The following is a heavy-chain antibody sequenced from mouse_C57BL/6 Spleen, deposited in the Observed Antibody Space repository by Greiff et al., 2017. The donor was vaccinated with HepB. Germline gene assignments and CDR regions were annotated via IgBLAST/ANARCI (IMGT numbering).Heavy chain of an antibody. CDR3: ARGIDYYGSSSYWYFDV. V-gene: IGHV1-82*01. J-gene: IGHJ1*03. CDR1: GYAFSSSW. D-gene: IGHD1-1*01. CDR2: IYPGDGDT. Sequence: VQLVESGPELVKPGASVKISCKASGYAFSSSWMNWVKQRPGKGLEWIGRIYPGDGDTNYNGKFKGKATLTADKSSSTAYMQLSSLTSEDSAVYFCARGIDYYGSSSYWYFDVWGTGTTVTVSS.